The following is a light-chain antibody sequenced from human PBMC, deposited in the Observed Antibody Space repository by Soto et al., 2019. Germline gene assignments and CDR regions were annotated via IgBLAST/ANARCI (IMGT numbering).Light chain of an antibody. CDR2: EGS. Sequence: QSALTQPASVSGSPGQSITISCTGTSSDVGSYNLVSWYQQHPGKAPKLMIYEGSKRPSGVSNRFSGSKSGNTASLTISGLQAEDDADYYCCSYAGSRPYVFGTGTKLTVL. CDR1: SSDVGSYNL. V-gene: IGLV2-23*01. CDR3: CSYAGSRPYV. J-gene: IGLJ1*01.